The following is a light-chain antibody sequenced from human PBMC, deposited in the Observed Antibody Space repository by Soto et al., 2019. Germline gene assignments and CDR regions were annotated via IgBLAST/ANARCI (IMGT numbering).Light chain of an antibody. Sequence: DIQMTQSPSSLSASVGDRVTITCRASQGIDTYLAWYQQKPGKVPKLLIYAASTLQSGVPSRFSGSGSVTDFTLTISSLQPEDVATYYCQKYTSAPFTFGPGTKVDIK. J-gene: IGKJ3*01. V-gene: IGKV1-27*01. CDR1: QGIDTY. CDR2: AAS. CDR3: QKYTSAPFT.